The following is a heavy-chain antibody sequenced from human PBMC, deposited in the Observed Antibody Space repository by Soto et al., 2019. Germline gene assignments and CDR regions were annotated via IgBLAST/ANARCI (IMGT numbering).Heavy chain of an antibody. CDR3: ARHSEATHLGELSTYFDY. V-gene: IGHV4-34*01. CDR2: INHSGST. CDR1: GGSFSGYY. Sequence: SETLSLTCAVYGGSFSGYYWSWIRQPPGKGLEWIGEINHSGSTNYNPSLKSRVTISVDTSKNQFSLKLSSVTAADTAVYYCARHSEATHLGELSTYFDYWGQGTLVTVSS. J-gene: IGHJ4*02. D-gene: IGHD3-16*02.